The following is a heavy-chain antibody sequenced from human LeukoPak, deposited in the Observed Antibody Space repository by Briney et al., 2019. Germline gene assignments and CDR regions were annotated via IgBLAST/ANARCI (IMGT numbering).Heavy chain of an antibody. Sequence: GASVKVSCKASGYTFTSYDINWVRQATGQGLEWMGWMNPNSGNTGYAQKFQGRVTITADESTSTAYMELSSLRSEDTAVYYCARGNDGSGSPSYYFYYMDVWGKGTTVTISS. J-gene: IGHJ6*03. D-gene: IGHD3-10*01. CDR1: GYTFTSYD. CDR3: ARGNDGSGSPSYYFYYMDV. V-gene: IGHV1-8*03. CDR2: MNPNSGNT.